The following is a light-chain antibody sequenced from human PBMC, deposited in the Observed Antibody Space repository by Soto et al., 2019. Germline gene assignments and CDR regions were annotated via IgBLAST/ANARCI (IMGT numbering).Light chain of an antibody. J-gene: IGKJ2*01. Sequence: DIQMTQSPSTPSASVGDRVTITCRASQPISSWLAWYQQKPGKAPQLLIYDASGLENGVPSRFSGRGSGTEFTLTISGLQPDDFATYFCQQYKSNLYTFGQGTKLEIK. CDR2: DAS. CDR3: QQYKSNLYT. CDR1: QPISSW. V-gene: IGKV1-5*01.